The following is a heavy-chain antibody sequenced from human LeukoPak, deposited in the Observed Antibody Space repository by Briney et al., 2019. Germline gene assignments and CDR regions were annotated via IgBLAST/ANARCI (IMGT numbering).Heavy chain of an antibody. CDR1: GGSISSGDYY. Sequence: NPSQTLSLTCTVSGGSISSGDYYWSWIRQPPGRGLDWIGYIYYSGSTYYNPSLKSRVTISVDTSKNQFSLKLSSVTAADTAVYYCARVRRLYDYVWGSYLGDAFDIWGQGTMVTVSS. J-gene: IGHJ3*02. D-gene: IGHD3-16*01. V-gene: IGHV4-30-4*01. CDR3: ARVRRLYDYVWGSYLGDAFDI. CDR2: IYYSGST.